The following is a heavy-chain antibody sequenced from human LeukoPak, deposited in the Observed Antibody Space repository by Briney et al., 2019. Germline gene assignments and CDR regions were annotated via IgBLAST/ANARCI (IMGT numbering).Heavy chain of an antibody. V-gene: IGHV1-69*04. Sequence: SVKVSCKASGGTFSSYAISWVRQAPGQGLEWMGRIIPILGIANYAQKFQGRVTITADKSTSTAYMELSSLRSEDTAVYYCARGVTHAGYCSGGSCYDGDYWGQGTLVTVSS. D-gene: IGHD2-15*01. CDR2: IIPILGIA. J-gene: IGHJ4*02. CDR3: ARGVTHAGYCSGGSCYDGDY. CDR1: GGTFSSYA.